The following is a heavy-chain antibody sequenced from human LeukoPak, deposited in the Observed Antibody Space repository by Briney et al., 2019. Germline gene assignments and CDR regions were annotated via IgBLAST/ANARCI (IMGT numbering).Heavy chain of an antibody. Sequence: SETLSLTCTVSGGSISSYYWSWIRQPAGKGLEWIGRIYTSGSTNYNPSLKNRVTMSVDTSKNQFSLKLSSVTAADTAVYYCARDAQLTRVVAATYYYYYYMDVWGKGTTVTVSS. CDR2: IYTSGST. D-gene: IGHD2-15*01. CDR1: GGSISSYY. CDR3: ARDAQLTRVVAATYYYYYYMDV. J-gene: IGHJ6*03. V-gene: IGHV4-4*07.